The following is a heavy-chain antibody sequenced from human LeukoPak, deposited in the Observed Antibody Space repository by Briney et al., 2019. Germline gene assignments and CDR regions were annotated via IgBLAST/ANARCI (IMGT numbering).Heavy chain of an antibody. J-gene: IGHJ4*02. Sequence: GGSLRLSCAASGFTFSNYAMSWVRQAPGKGLEWVSSISKGVGTTFYADSVKGRFTISRDNSKNTLYLQMNSLRAEDTAVYYCAKRDSSGSYYFDCWGQGTLVTVSS. V-gene: IGHV3-23*01. CDR3: AKRDSSGSYYFDC. CDR1: GFTFSNYA. D-gene: IGHD6-19*01. CDR2: ISKGVGTT.